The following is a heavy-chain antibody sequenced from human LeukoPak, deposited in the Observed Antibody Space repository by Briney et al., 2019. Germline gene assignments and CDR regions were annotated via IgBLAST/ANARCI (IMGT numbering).Heavy chain of an antibody. J-gene: IGHJ4*02. V-gene: IGHV3-48*01. Sequence: GGSLTLSCAASGFTFNSYSMNWVRQAPGQGLEWLSYISGSGGTIYYADSVKGRFTISRDNSKNTVFLQMNNLRAEDTAVYYCAKRGLKGTKEFVNWGQGTLVTVSS. CDR3: AKRGLKGTKEFVN. CDR1: GFTFNSYS. D-gene: IGHD1-7*01. CDR2: ISGSGGTI.